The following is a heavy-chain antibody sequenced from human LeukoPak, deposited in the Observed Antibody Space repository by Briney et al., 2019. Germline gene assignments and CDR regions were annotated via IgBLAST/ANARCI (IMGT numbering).Heavy chain of an antibody. V-gene: IGHV3-23*01. D-gene: IGHD6-13*01. J-gene: IGHJ4*02. CDR3: AKDRRWYFDY. Sequence: ETLSLTCAVYGGSFSGYYWSWVRQAPGKGLEWVSAISGSGGSTYYADSVKGRFTISRDNSKNTLYLQMNSLRAEDTAVYYCAKDRRWYFDYWGQGTLVTVSS. CDR1: GGSFSGYY. CDR2: ISGSGGST.